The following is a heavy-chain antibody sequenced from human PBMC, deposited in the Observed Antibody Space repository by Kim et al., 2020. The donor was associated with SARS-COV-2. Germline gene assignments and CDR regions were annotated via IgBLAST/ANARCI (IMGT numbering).Heavy chain of an antibody. V-gene: IGHV3-21*01. CDR2: ISSSSSYI. J-gene: IGHJ4*02. CDR1: GFTFSSYS. CDR3: ARDGGGYDILTDYYV. Sequence: GGSLRLSCAASGFTFSSYSMNWVRQAPGKGLEWVSSISSSSSYIYYADSVKGRFTISRDNAKNSLYLQMNSLRAEDTAVYYCARDGGGYDILTDYYVWGQGTLVTVSS. D-gene: IGHD3-9*01.